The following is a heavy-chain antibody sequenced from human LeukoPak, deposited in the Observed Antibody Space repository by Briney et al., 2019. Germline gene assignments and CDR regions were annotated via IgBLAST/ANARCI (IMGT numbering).Heavy chain of an antibody. D-gene: IGHD3-10*01. J-gene: IGHJ5*02. CDR1: GYTFTSYA. Sequence: ASVKVSCKASGYTFTSYAMHWVRQAPGQRLEWMGWINAGNGNTKYSQKFQGRVTITRDTSASTAYMELSSLRSDDTAVYYCAMVRGVMVEWFDPWGQGTLVTVSS. V-gene: IGHV1-3*01. CDR3: AMVRGVMVEWFDP. CDR2: INAGNGNT.